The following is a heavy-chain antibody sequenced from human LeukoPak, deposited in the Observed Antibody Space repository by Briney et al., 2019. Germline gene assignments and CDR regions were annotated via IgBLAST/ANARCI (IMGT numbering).Heavy chain of an antibody. CDR3: AKSIAGRSDFFDP. CDR1: GFTFSSYY. Sequence: GGSLRLSCAASGFTFSSYYMSWVRQAPGKGLEWVANIKEDGSEKYYVDSVKGRFTISRDNAKNSLYLQMNSLRTEDTAVYYCAKSIAGRSDFFDPWGQGTLVTVSS. CDR2: IKEDGSEK. J-gene: IGHJ5*02. V-gene: IGHV3-7*01. D-gene: IGHD6-6*01.